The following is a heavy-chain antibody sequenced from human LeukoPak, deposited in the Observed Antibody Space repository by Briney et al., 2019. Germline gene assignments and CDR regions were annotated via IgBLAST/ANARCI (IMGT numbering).Heavy chain of an antibody. D-gene: IGHD3-22*01. CDR2: INDSGST. J-gene: IGHJ4*02. Sequence: PSEALSLTCGVYGGSFSGYYWSWIRQPPGKGLEWIGEINDSGSTNYNPSLKSRVTTSVDTSKKQFSLKLSSVTAADTAVYYCARRLLYFDSTLRGASFDYWGQGTLVTVSS. V-gene: IGHV4-34*01. CDR3: ARRLLYFDSTLRGASFDY. CDR1: GGSFSGYY.